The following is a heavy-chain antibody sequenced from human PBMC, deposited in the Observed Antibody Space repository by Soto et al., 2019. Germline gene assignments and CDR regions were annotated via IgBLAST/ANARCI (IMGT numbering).Heavy chain of an antibody. Sequence: QVQLVQSGAEVKKPGSSVKVSCKASGGTFDIYGFNWARQAPGQGLEWMGTIIPIFGTADYAQKFEGRVSITADKSTSTGYMELRSLTSEDTAMYYCARGGIHYYDSSGHAFDYWGQGTLITVSS. D-gene: IGHD3-22*01. CDR1: GGTFDIYG. CDR2: IIPIFGTA. CDR3: ARGGIHYYDSSGHAFDY. J-gene: IGHJ4*02. V-gene: IGHV1-69*06.